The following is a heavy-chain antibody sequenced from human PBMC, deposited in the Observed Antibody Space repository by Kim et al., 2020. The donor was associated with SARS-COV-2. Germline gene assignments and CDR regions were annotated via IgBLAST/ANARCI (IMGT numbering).Heavy chain of an antibody. CDR3: AREYDYVWGSYCPFDY. CDR1: GFTFSSYG. V-gene: IGHV3-33*05. CDR2: ISYDGSNK. Sequence: GGSLRLSCAASGFTFSSYGMHWVRQAPGKGLEWVAVISYDGSNKYYADSVKGRFTISRDNSKNTLYLQMNSLRAEDTAVYYCAREYDYVWGSYCPFDYWGQGTLVTVSS. D-gene: IGHD3-16*01. J-gene: IGHJ4*02.